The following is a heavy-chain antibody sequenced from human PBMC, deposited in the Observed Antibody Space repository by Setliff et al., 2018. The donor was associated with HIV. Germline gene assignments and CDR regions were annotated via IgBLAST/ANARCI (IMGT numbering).Heavy chain of an antibody. D-gene: IGHD1-7*01. Sequence: AASVKVSCKASGGTFSNYAISWVRQAPGQGLEWMGGVIPIFGSINYAQKFQGRVTITTDESTSTAYMELSSLRSEDTAVYYCARVPNQELYFYGMDVWGQGTTVTVSS. V-gene: IGHV1-69*05. CDR1: GGTFSNYA. J-gene: IGHJ6*02. CDR3: ARVPNQELYFYGMDV. CDR2: VIPIFGSI.